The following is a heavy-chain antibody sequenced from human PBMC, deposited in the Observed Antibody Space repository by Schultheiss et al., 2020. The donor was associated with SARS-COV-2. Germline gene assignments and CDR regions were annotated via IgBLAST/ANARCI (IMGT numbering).Heavy chain of an antibody. CDR2: IYYSGST. J-gene: IGHJ6*03. D-gene: IGHD6-19*01. CDR3: ARVAVGNYYHYYYMDV. Sequence: SETLSLTCAVYGGSFSGYYWSWIRQPPGKGLEWIGYIYYSGSTNYNPSLTSRVTISVDTSKNQFSLKLSSVTAADTAVYYCARVAVGNYYHYYYMDVWGKGTTVTVSS. V-gene: IGHV4-59*12. CDR1: GGSFSGYY.